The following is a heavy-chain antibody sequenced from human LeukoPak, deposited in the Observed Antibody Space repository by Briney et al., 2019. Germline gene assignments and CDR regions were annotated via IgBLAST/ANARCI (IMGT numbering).Heavy chain of an antibody. Sequence: GASVKVSCKASGGTFSSYAISWVRQAPGQGLEWMGRIIPILGIANYAQKFQGRVTITADKSTSTAYMELSSLRSEDTAVYYCARGLGVYYFDYWGQGTLVTVSS. D-gene: IGHD3-3*01. CDR1: GGTFSSYA. CDR3: ARGLGVYYFDY. V-gene: IGHV1-69*04. J-gene: IGHJ4*02. CDR2: IIPILGIA.